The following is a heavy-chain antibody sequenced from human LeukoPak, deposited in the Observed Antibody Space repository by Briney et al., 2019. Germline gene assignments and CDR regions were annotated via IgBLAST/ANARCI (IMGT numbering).Heavy chain of an antibody. Sequence: GGSLRLSCAASGFTFSTDGMHWVRQAPGKGLEWVAFIRYDGSIEYYADSVKGRSTISRDNSKNTLYLQMNSLRVEDTAVYYCAKVTGGVATGPFDYWGQGTLVTVSS. V-gene: IGHV3-30*02. CDR2: IRYDGSIE. J-gene: IGHJ4*02. CDR3: AKVTGGVATGPFDY. CDR1: GFTFSTDG. D-gene: IGHD3-3*01.